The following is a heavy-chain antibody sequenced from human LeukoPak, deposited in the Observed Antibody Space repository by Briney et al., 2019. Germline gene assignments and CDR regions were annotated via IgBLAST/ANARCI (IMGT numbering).Heavy chain of an antibody. V-gene: IGHV3-30*04. CDR1: GFTFSSYA. Sequence: GRSLRLSCAASGFTFSSYAMHWVRQAPGKGLERVAVISYDGSNKYYADSVKGRFTISRDNSKNTLYLQMNSLRAEDTAVYYCARDRRDIVVVVAATYRYYGMDVWGKGTTVTVSS. CDR3: ARDRRDIVVVVAATYRYYGMDV. CDR2: ISYDGSNK. D-gene: IGHD2-15*01. J-gene: IGHJ6*04.